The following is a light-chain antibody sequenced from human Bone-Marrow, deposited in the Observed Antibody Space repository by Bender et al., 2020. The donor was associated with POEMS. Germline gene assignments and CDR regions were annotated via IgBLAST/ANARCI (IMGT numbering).Light chain of an antibody. CDR2: DST. V-gene: IGLV1-40*01. Sequence: QSVLTQPPSVSGAPGQRVTISCTGSSSNIGAGYDVHWYQQVPGTAPKVVIYDSTSRPSGVPDRFSASKSGTSASLAITGLQAEDVADFYCQSYDSSLSVYVFGAGTKVTVL. CDR1: SSNIGAGYD. CDR3: QSYDSSLSVYV. J-gene: IGLJ1*01.